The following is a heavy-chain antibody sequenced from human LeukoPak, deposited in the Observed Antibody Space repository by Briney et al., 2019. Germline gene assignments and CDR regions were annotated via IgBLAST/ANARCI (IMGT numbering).Heavy chain of an antibody. J-gene: IGHJ4*02. D-gene: IGHD3-22*01. CDR1: GFTFSTYW. V-gene: IGHV3-7*03. Sequence: GGSLRLSCAASGFTFSTYWMTWVRQAPGKGLEWVANIKRDGSEKYYVDSVKGRFTISRDNSKNTLYLQMNSLRAEDTAVYYCAKDPAYYYDSSGYYNDYWGQGTLVTVSS. CDR3: AKDPAYYYDSSGYYNDY. CDR2: IKRDGSEK.